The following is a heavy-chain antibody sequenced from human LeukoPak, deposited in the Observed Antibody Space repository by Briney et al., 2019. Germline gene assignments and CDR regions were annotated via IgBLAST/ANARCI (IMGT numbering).Heavy chain of an antibody. D-gene: IGHD3-22*01. CDR1: GGSISSGDYY. V-gene: IGHV4-30-4*01. CDR2: IYYSGST. CDR3: ARDLGSGYYIDY. Sequence: SSETLSLTCTVSGGSISSGDYYWSWIRQPPGKGLEWIGYIYYSGSTCCNPSLKSRVTISVDTSKNQFPLKLSSVTAADTAVYYCARDLGSGYYIDYWGQGTLVTVSS. J-gene: IGHJ4*02.